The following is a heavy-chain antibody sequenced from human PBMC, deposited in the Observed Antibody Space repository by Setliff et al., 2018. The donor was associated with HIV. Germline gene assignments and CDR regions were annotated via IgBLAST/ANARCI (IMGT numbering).Heavy chain of an antibody. CDR2: IRSKAYGGTT. CDR1: GFTVSSNY. Sequence: SLRLSCAASGFTVSSNYMSWVRQAPGKGLEWVGFIRSKAYGGTTEYAASVKDRFTVSRDDSKSIAYLQINSLKTEDTAVYYCTRDKGYAFDIWGQGTMVTVSS. CDR3: TRDKGYAFDI. V-gene: IGHV3-49*04. D-gene: IGHD5-18*01. J-gene: IGHJ3*02.